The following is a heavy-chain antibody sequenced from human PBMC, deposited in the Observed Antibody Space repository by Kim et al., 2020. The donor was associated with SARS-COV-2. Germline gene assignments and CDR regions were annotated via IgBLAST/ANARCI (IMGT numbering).Heavy chain of an antibody. Sequence: GGSLRLSCAASGFTFSSYGMHWVRPAPVPGLEFVAFLWYYVINKYYADSVKGRFTISRDNSKNTLYLQMNSLRAEDTAVYYCARDSYCSGGSCYSLTSGMDVWGQGTTVTVSS. V-gene: IGHV3-33*01. CDR3: ARDSYCSGGSCYSLTSGMDV. CDR1: GFTFSSYG. D-gene: IGHD2-15*01. J-gene: IGHJ6*02. CDR2: LWYYVINK.